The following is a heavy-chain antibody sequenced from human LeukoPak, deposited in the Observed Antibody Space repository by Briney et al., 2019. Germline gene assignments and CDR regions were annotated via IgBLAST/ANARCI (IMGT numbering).Heavy chain of an antibody. J-gene: IGHJ5*02. D-gene: IGHD2-15*01. V-gene: IGHV4-39*07. CDR1: GGSISSSSYY. Sequence: SETLSLTCTVSGGSISSSSYYWAWIRQPRGKGLEWIGIIYYSGSTYYNPSLKSRVAISVDTFNNQFFLKLSSVTAAGAAVYYCAREVVVAARFDPWGQGTLVTVSS. CDR2: IYYSGST. CDR3: AREVVVAARFDP.